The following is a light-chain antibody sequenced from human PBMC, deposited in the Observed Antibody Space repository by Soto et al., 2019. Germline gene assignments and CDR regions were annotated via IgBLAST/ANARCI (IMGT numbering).Light chain of an antibody. V-gene: IGKV3-20*01. Sequence: EIVLTQSPGTLSLSPGERATLSCRASQSVSSSYLAWYQQKPGQAPGLLIHGASNRATGIPDRFIGRGSGTDFPLTISRLEPEDFAVYYCQQYAGSPGTFGEGNKVEIK. CDR3: QQYAGSPGT. CDR1: QSVSSSY. J-gene: IGKJ1*01. CDR2: GAS.